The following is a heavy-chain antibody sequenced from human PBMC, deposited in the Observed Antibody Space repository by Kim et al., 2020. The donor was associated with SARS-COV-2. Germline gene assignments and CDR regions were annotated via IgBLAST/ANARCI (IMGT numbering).Heavy chain of an antibody. CDR3: ARGGWWSQLVRGALDY. CDR1: GFTFSSYE. Sequence: GGSLRLSCAASGFTFSSYEMNWVRQAPGKGLEWVSYISSSGITIYYADSVKGRFTISRDNAKNSLYLQMNSLRAEDTAVYYCARGGWWSQLVRGALDYWGQGTLVTVSS. J-gene: IGHJ4*02. D-gene: IGHD6-13*01. V-gene: IGHV3-48*03. CDR2: ISSSGITI.